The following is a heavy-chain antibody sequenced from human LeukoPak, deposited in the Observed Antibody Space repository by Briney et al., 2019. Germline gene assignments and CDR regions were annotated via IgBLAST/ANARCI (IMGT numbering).Heavy chain of an antibody. CDR2: VIPIFGTA. Sequence: SVKVSCKASGGTFSSYAISWVRQAPGQGLEWMGGVIPIFGTANYAQKFQGRVTITADESTSTAYMELSSLRSEDTAVYYCALASGSYSYYYYGMDVWGQGTTVTVSS. CDR1: GGTFSSYA. J-gene: IGHJ6*02. CDR3: ALASGSYSYYYYGMDV. D-gene: IGHD1-26*01. V-gene: IGHV1-69*01.